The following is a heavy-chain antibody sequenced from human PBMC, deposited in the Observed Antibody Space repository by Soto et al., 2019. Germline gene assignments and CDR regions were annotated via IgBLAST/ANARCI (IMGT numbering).Heavy chain of an antibody. V-gene: IGHV3-21*04. CDR3: ARSPQYSSGWNGGFDY. J-gene: IGHJ4*02. Sequence: PGGSLRLSCAASGFTFSRYSMNWVRQAPGKGLEWVSSISSTTNYIYYADSMKGRFTVSRDNAKNSVYLDMSSLTAADTAVYYCARSPQYSSGWNGGFDYWGQGTLVTVS. CDR2: ISSTTNYI. D-gene: IGHD6-19*01. CDR1: GFTFSRYS.